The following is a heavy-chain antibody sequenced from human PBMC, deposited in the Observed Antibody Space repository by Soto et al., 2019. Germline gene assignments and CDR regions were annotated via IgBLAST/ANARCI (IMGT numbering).Heavy chain of an antibody. D-gene: IGHD3-10*01. V-gene: IGHV1-8*01. J-gene: IGHJ4*02. CDR2: MNPNSGDT. CDR1: GYTFTSYD. Sequence: ASVKVSCKASGYTFTSYDINWVRQATGQGLEWMGWMNPNSGDTGYAQKFQGRVTMTRNTSISTAYMELSSLRSEDTAVYYCARELGELIYYGSGSYYNSSLGWGQGTLVTVSS. CDR3: ARELGELIYYGSGSYYNSSLG.